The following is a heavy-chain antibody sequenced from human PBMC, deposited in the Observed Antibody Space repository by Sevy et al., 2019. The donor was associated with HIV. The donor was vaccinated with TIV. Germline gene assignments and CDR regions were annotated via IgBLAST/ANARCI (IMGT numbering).Heavy chain of an antibody. V-gene: IGHV3-30-3*01. D-gene: IGHD5-18*01. Sequence: LSLTCAASGFTFSSYAMHWVRQAPGKGLEWVAVISYDGSNKYYADSVKGRFTISRDNSKNTLYLQMNSLRAEDTAVYYCARDLQLWLKSTAFDIWGQGTMVTVSS. CDR2: ISYDGSNK. J-gene: IGHJ3*02. CDR3: ARDLQLWLKSTAFDI. CDR1: GFTFSSYA.